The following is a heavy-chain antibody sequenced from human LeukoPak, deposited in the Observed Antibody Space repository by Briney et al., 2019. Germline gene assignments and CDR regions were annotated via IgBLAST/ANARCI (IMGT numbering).Heavy chain of an antibody. CDR2: IIPIFGTA. J-gene: IGHJ4*02. Sequence: SVKVSCKASGGTFSSYAISWVRQAPGQGLEWMGGIIPIFGTANYAQKFQGRVTITTDESTSTAYMELSSLRSEDTAVYYCARSLGVSSSWYLADAFDYWGQGTLVTVSS. CDR1: GGTFSSYA. D-gene: IGHD6-13*01. V-gene: IGHV1-69*05. CDR3: ARSLGVSSSWYLADAFDY.